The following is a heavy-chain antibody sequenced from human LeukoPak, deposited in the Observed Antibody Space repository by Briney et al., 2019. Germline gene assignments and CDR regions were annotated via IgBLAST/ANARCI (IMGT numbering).Heavy chain of an antibody. CDR3: ARIRAIFGVVTYMDV. V-gene: IGHV4-59*01. J-gene: IGHJ6*03. D-gene: IGHD3-3*01. CDR1: GGSISSYY. Sequence: WETLSLTCTVSGGSISSYYWSWIRQPPGKGLEWIGYIYYSGSTNYNPSLKSRVTISVDTSKNQFSLKLSSVTAADTAVYYCARIRAIFGVVTYMDVWGKGTTVTVSS. CDR2: IYYSGST.